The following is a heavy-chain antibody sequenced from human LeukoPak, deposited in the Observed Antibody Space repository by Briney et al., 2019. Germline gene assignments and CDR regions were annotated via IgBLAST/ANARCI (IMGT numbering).Heavy chain of an antibody. J-gene: IGHJ4*02. CDR3: ARDDYYDSSGYSW. V-gene: IGHV3-66*01. CDR2: IYSGGST. D-gene: IGHD3-22*01. CDR1: GFTVSSNY. Sequence: SGGSLRLSRAASGFTVSSNYMSWVRQAPGKGLEWVSVIYSGGSTYYADSVKGRFTISRDNSKNTLYLQMNSLRAEDTAVYYCARDDYYDSSGYSWWGQGTLVTVSS.